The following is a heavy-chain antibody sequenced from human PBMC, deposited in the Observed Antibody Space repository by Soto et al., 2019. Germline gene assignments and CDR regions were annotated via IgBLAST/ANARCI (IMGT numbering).Heavy chain of an antibody. Sequence: PGGSLRLSCAASGFTFSSYSMNWVRQAPGKGLEWVSSISSSSSYIYYADSVKGRFTISRDNAKNSLYLQMNSLRAEDTAVYYCARDDLYYGSGSYYQYYYGMDVWGQGTTVTVSS. CDR2: ISSSSSYI. CDR3: ARDDLYYGSGSYYQYYYGMDV. J-gene: IGHJ6*02. D-gene: IGHD3-10*01. CDR1: GFTFSSYS. V-gene: IGHV3-21*01.